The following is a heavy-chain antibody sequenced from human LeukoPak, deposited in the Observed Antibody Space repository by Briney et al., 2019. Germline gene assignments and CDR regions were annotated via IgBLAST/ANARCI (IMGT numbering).Heavy chain of an antibody. D-gene: IGHD3-22*01. CDR1: GYTFTSYY. V-gene: IGHV1-46*01. J-gene: IGHJ4*02. CDR2: INPSGGDT. Sequence: ASVKVSCKASGYTFTSYYMHWVRQAPGQGLEWMGIINPSGGDTSYAQKFQGRLTMTRDTSTSTVYMELSSLRSEDTAVYYCARATLGYYDSSGYFDYWGQGTLVTVSS. CDR3: ARATLGYYDSSGYFDY.